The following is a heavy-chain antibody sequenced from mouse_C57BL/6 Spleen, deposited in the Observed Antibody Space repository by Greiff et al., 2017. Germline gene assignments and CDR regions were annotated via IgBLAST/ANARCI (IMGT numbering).Heavy chain of an antibody. Sequence: VQLKESGAELVRPGTSVKMSCKASGYTFTNYWIGWGKQRPGHGLEWIGDIYPGVGYTNYNEKLKGKAKLTADKSSSTAYRQFSSLTSEDSAIYYCARRGVTTGAMDYWGHGPSVTVSS. CDR1: GYTFTNYW. D-gene: IGHD2-12*01. CDR2: IYPGVGYT. CDR3: ARRGVTTGAMDY. J-gene: IGHJ4*01. V-gene: IGHV1-63*01.